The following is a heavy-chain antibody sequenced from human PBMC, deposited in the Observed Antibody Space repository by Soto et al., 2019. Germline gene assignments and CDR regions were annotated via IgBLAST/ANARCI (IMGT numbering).Heavy chain of an antibody. V-gene: IGHV4-34*01. CDR2: INDSEET. CDR1: GWPFSLFY. CDR3: AAGVSSTAYVSHLNWLDP. J-gene: IGHJ5*02. Sequence: PSETLSLTCAGSGWPFSLFYWIWIRQPPGKGLEYIGEINDSEETNYNPSHKSRVTMTVDTSKNRYSLQLSSVTAADTAVYYCAAGVSSTAYVSHLNWLDPWGQG. D-gene: IGHD3-10*01.